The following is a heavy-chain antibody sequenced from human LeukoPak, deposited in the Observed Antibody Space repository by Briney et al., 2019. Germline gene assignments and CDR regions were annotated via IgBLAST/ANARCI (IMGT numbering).Heavy chain of an antibody. CDR2: INPNSGGT. J-gene: IGHJ4*02. CDR3: ARVYYYDSSGYYTHFDY. D-gene: IGHD3-22*01. V-gene: IGHV1-2*02. CDR1: GYTFTGYY. Sequence: GASVKVSCKASGYTFTGYYMHWVRQAPGQGLEWMGWINPNSGGTNYAQKFQGRVTITRDTSISTAYMELSRLRSDDTAVYYCARVYYYDSSGYYTHFDYWGQGTLVTVSS.